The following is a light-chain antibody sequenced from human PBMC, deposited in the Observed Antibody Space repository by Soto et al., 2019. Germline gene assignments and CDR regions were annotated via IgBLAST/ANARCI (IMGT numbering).Light chain of an antibody. CDR3: SSYTATTTSYV. Sequence: QSALAQPASVSESPGQSITISCTGTNSDVGGYNYVSWYQQHPGKVPKLMIYDVSNRLSGVSNRFSGSKAGNTASLTISGLQADDDADDYCSSYTATTTSYVFGAGTKLTVL. J-gene: IGLJ1*01. V-gene: IGLV2-14*03. CDR1: NSDVGGYNY. CDR2: DVS.